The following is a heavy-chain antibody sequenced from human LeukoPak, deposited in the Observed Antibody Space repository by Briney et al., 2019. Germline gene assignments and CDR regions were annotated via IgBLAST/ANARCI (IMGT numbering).Heavy chain of an antibody. J-gene: IGHJ4*02. CDR2: ISSSSSTI. V-gene: IGHV3-48*01. CDR3: AQDGAWLRFDS. D-gene: IGHD5-12*01. CDR1: GFTFSSYS. Sequence: GGSLRLSCAASGFTFSSYSMNWVRQAPGKGLEWVSYISSSSSTIYYADSVKGRFTISRDNAKNSPYLQMNSLRAEDTAVYYCAQDGAWLRFDSWGQGTLVTVSS.